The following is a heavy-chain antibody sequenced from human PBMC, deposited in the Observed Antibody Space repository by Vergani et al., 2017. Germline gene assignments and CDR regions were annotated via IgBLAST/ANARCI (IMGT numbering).Heavy chain of an antibody. CDR2: TRNKFKNYTT. CDR1: GFSFAGYA. CDR3: ARGHNGMDV. V-gene: IGHV3-72*01. Sequence: EAQLLESGGGLAQPGGSLRLSCAATGFSFAGYAMTWVRQAPGKGLEWVGRTRNKFKNYTTEYAASVKGRFTISRDDSKNSLYLQMNSLKTEDTAVYYCARGHNGMDVWGRGTTVTVSS. J-gene: IGHJ6*02.